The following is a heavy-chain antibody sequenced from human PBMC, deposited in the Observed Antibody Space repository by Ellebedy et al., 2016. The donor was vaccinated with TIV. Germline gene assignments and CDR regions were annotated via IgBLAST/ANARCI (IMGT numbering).Heavy chain of an antibody. CDR3: ARVGYSQTFDY. D-gene: IGHD5-18*01. V-gene: IGHV3-11*04. J-gene: IGHJ4*02. Sequence: GESLKISCAASGFTVSSNYMSWVRQAPGKGLEWVSYISSSGSTIYYADSVKGRFTISRDNAKNSLYLQMNSLRAEDTAVYYCARVGYSQTFDYWGQGTLVTVSS. CDR1: GFTVSSNY. CDR2: ISSSGSTI.